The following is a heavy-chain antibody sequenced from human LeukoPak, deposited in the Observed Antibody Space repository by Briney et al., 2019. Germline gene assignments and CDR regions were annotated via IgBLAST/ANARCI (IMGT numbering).Heavy chain of an antibody. Sequence: PGGSLRLSCAASGFTFRTYAMSWVRQAQGKGLDWVSVISGRGDSTYYADSVKGRFTISRDNSRNTLYLQMNSLSAEDTAVYYWAKDRGVTVDYYYYYMDVWGKGTPVTVSS. D-gene: IGHD2-21*02. CDR1: GFTFRTYA. CDR3: AKDRGVTVDYYYYYMDV. V-gene: IGHV3-23*01. CDR2: ISGRGDST. J-gene: IGHJ6*03.